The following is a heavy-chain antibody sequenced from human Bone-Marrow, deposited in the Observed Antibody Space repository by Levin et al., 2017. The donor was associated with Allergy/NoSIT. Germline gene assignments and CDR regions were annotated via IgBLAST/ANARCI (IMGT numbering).Heavy chain of an antibody. V-gene: IGHV3-48*02. J-gene: IGHJ4*02. CDR2: ISSSSSTI. D-gene: IGHD2-21*01. CDR3: ARDYCGGDCYFGFDY. CDR1: GFTFSSYS. Sequence: GESLKISCAASGFTFSSYSMNWVRQAPGKGLEWVSYISSSSSTIYYADSVKGRFTISRDNAKNSLYLQMNSLRDEDTAVYYCARDYCGGDCYFGFDYWGQGTLVTVSS.